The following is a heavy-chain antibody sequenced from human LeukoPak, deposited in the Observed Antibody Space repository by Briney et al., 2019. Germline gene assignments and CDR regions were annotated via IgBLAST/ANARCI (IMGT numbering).Heavy chain of an antibody. V-gene: IGHV3-7*01. J-gene: IGHJ4*02. Sequence: PGGSLRLSCADSGFTSSSHWMSWVRQAPGKGLEWVANIKQDGSEKYYVDSVKGRFTISRDNAKNSVYLQMNSLRAEDTAVYYCATIEAVRFHYWGQGTLVSVSS. CDR1: GFTSSSHW. D-gene: IGHD6-19*01. CDR2: IKQDGSEK. CDR3: ATIEAVRFHY.